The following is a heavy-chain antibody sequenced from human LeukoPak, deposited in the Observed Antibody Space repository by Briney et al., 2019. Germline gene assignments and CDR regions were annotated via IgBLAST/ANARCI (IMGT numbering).Heavy chain of an antibody. CDR1: GFTFSSYG. Sequence: PGGSLRLSCAASGFTFSSYGMHWVRQAPGKGLEWVAFIRYDGSNKYYADSVKGRFTISRDNSKNTLYLQMNSLRAEDTAVYYCAKDRHGYCSSTSCTFPGGYWGQGTLVTVSS. V-gene: IGHV3-30*02. CDR3: AKDRHGYCSSTSCTFPGGY. D-gene: IGHD2-2*01. CDR2: IRYDGSNK. J-gene: IGHJ4*02.